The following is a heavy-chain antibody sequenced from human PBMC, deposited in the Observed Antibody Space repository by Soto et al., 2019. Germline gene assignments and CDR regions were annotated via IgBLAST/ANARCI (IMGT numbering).Heavy chain of an antibody. V-gene: IGHV4-30-4*01. CDR2: IYYSGST. CDR1: GGSIRSNNYY. Sequence: QVQLQESGPGLVKPSQTLSLTCTVSGGSIRSNNYYWSWIRQPPGKGLEWIGYIYYSGSTYYNPALKSRVTISLDTSTIQFPLHLTAVTAADTAVYYWARAITMVRGATNWFDPWGQGTLVTVSS. D-gene: IGHD3-10*01. J-gene: IGHJ5*02. CDR3: ARAITMVRGATNWFDP.